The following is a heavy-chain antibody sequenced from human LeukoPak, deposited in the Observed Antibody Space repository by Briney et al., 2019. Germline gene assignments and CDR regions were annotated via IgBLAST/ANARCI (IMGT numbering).Heavy chain of an antibody. D-gene: IGHD3-10*01. V-gene: IGHV1-8*01. Sequence: ASVKVSCKASGYTFTSYDINWVRQATGQGLEWMGWMNPNSGNTGYVQKFQGRVTMTRNTSISTAYMELSSLRSEDTAVYYCARGFGTLWFGGDWGQGTLVTVSS. CDR3: ARGFGTLWFGGD. CDR2: MNPNSGNT. CDR1: GYTFTSYD. J-gene: IGHJ4*02.